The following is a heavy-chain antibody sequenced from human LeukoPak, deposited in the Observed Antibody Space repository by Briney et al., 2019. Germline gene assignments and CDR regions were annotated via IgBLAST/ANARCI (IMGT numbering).Heavy chain of an antibody. J-gene: IGHJ4*02. D-gene: IGHD2-2*01. Sequence: SETLSLTCAVYGGSFSAYYWSWIRQSPGKGLEWIGEINHSGGTNYNPSLKSRVTISVDTSKNQFSLELSSVTAADTAIYYCAGRRGCATCYVTFDYWGPGTLVTVSS. CDR1: GGSFSAYY. V-gene: IGHV4-34*01. CDR3: AGRRGCATCYVTFDY. CDR2: INHSGGT.